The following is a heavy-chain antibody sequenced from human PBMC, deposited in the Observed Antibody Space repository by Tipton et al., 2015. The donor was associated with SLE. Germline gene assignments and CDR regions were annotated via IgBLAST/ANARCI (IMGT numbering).Heavy chain of an antibody. Sequence: LRLSCTVSGGSIGSHYWSWIRQPPGKGLEWIGNIYTSESTNYNPSLKSRVTISLDTSKNQFSLKLSSMTAADTAVYYCARAGYSYDSGYYFDHWGQGTLVTVSS. CDR2: IYTSEST. D-gene: IGHD5-18*01. V-gene: IGHV4-59*11. CDR1: GGSIGSHY. J-gene: IGHJ4*02. CDR3: ARAGYSYDSGYYFDH.